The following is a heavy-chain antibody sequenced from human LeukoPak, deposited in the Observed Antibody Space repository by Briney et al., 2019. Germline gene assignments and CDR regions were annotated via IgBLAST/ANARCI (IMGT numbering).Heavy chain of an antibody. J-gene: IGHJ3*02. CDR2: ISAYNGNT. V-gene: IGHV1-8*01. CDR3: ARSDPISGYYFAFDI. Sequence: GASVKVSCKASGYTFTSYDINWVRQATGQGLEWMGWISAYNGNTNYAQKFQGRVTITRNTSISTAYMELSSLRSDDTAVYYCARSDPISGYYFAFDIWGQGTMVTVSS. CDR1: GYTFTSYD. D-gene: IGHD3-22*01.